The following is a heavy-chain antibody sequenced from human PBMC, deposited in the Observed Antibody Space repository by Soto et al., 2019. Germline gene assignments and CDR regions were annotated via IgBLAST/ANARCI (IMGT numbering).Heavy chain of an antibody. J-gene: IGHJ6*02. CDR2: IIPIFGTA. CDR3: ARDSPNDFCSGYPYRRARYGMDV. Sequence: QVQLVQCGAEVKKPGSSVKVSCKASGGTFSSYAISWVRQAPGQGLEWMGGIIPIFGTANYAQKFQGRVTITADESTSTAYMELSSLRSEDTAVYYCARDSPNDFCSGYPYRRARYGMDVWGQGTTVTVSS. D-gene: IGHD3-3*01. V-gene: IGHV1-69*01. CDR1: GGTFSSYA.